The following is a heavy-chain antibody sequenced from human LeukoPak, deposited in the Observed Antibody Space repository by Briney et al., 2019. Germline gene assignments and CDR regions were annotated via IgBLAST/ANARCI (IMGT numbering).Heavy chain of an antibody. Sequence: GGSLRLSCAASGFTFSSYAMHWVRHAPGKGLEYVSAISSNGGSTYYANSVKGRFTISRDNSKNTLFLQMGSLRAEDMAVYYCARGGSIAARPIDYWGQGTLVTVSS. D-gene: IGHD6-6*01. CDR1: GFTFSSYA. CDR3: ARGGSIAARPIDY. CDR2: ISSNGGST. V-gene: IGHV3-64*01. J-gene: IGHJ4*02.